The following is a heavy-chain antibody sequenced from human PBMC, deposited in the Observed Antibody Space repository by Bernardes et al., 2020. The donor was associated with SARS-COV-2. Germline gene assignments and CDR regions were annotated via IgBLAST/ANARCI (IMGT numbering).Heavy chain of an antibody. D-gene: IGHD3-10*01. J-gene: IGHJ4*02. CDR3: ARVGPSDFSDINLVRGIYYFDF. Sequence: GGSLRLSCAASGFTFSNYWMHWVRQAPGKGLVWVSRINDDGTNPGYADSVKGRFTISRDNAKNTVFLQMNSLRAEDTAVYYCARVGPSDFSDINLVRGIYYFDFWGQGTLVTVSS. CDR2: INDDGTNP. V-gene: IGHV3-74*01. CDR1: GFTFSNYW.